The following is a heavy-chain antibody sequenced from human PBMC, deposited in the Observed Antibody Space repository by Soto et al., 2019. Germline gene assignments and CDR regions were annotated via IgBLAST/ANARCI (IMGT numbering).Heavy chain of an antibody. D-gene: IGHD4-17*01. CDR3: VKDPSGDYRHSGYYYYGMDV. CDR1: GFTFSSYA. CDR2: ISSNGGST. Sequence: PGGSLRLSCSASGFTFSSYAMHWVRQAPGKGLEYVSAISSNGGSTYYADSVKGRFTISRDNSKNTLYLQMSSLRAEDTAVYYCVKDPSGDYRHSGYYYYGMDVWGQGTTVTVSS. V-gene: IGHV3-64D*06. J-gene: IGHJ6*02.